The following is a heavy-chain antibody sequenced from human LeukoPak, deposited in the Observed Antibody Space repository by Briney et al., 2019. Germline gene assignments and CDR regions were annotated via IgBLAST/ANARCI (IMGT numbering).Heavy chain of an antibody. V-gene: IGHV3-23*01. CDR3: AKDVGGYYFTYWSGCFDH. Sequence: HPGGSLRLSCAASGFTFSSYAMSWVRQAPGKGLEWVSAISGSGGSTYYADSVKGRFTISRDNSKNTLDLEMNSLRAEDTAVYYCAKDVGGYYFTYWSGCFDHWGQGTLVTVSS. D-gene: IGHD3-10*01. CDR1: GFTFSSYA. J-gene: IGHJ4*02. CDR2: ISGSGGST.